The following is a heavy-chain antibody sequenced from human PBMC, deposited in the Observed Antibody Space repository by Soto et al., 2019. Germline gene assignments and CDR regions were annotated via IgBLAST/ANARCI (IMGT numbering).Heavy chain of an antibody. CDR1: GFTFSSYA. Sequence: EVQLLESGGGLVQPGGSLRLSCAASGFTFSSYAMSWVRQAPGKGLECVSAIGDSGGSTYYADSVQGRFTISRDNSKNTLYLQMNSLRAEDTAIYYCANRGYYGSVRDYWGQGTLVTVSS. J-gene: IGHJ4*02. CDR2: IGDSGGST. D-gene: IGHD3-10*01. V-gene: IGHV3-23*01. CDR3: ANRGYYGSVRDY.